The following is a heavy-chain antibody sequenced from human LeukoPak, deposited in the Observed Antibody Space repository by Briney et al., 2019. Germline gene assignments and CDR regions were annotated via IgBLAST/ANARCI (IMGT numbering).Heavy chain of an antibody. J-gene: IGHJ4*02. Sequence: PSETLSLTCTVSGGSISSYYWSWIRQPPGKGLEWIGYIYTSGSTNYNPSLKSRVTISVDTSKNQFSLKLSSVTAADTAVYYCARHSSSWYFDYWGQGTLVPGSS. V-gene: IGHV4-4*09. CDR1: GGSISSYY. CDR2: IYTSGST. D-gene: IGHD6-13*01. CDR3: ARHSSSWYFDY.